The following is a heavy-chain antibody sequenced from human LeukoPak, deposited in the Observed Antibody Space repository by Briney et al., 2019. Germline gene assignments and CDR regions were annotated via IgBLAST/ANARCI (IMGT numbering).Heavy chain of an antibody. Sequence: SQTLSLTCVISGDSVSSNSAAWNWIRQSPSRGLEWLGRTYYRSKWYNDYAVSVKSRVTINPDTSKNQFSLQLNSVTPEDTAVYYCARDVDSSSWPTIDYWGQGTLVTVSS. CDR2: TYYRSKWYN. J-gene: IGHJ4*02. V-gene: IGHV6-1*01. CDR1: GDSVSSNSAA. CDR3: ARDVDSSSWPTIDY. D-gene: IGHD6-13*01.